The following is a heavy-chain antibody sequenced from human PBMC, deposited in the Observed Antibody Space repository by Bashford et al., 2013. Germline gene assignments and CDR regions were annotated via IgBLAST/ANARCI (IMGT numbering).Heavy chain of an antibody. Sequence: ASVKVSCKASGYTFTTSFLHWVRQAPGQGLEWMGVINPRGGGTNYAQKFQGRVTMTRDTSRSTVYMEVSSLTSEDTAVYSCARGRDDYGDPECFDIWGLGTSGHRLL. J-gene: IGHJ3*02. V-gene: IGHV1-46*01. D-gene: IGHD4-17*01. CDR3: ARGRDDYGDPECFDI. CDR2: INPRGGGT. CDR1: GYTFTTSF.